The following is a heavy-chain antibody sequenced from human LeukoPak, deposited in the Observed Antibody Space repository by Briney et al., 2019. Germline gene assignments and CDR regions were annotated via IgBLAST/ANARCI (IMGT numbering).Heavy chain of an antibody. CDR2: INPNSGGT. CDR1: GYTFTGYY. J-gene: IGHJ4*02. Sequence: GASVKVSCKASGYTFTGYYMHWVRQAPGQGLEWMGWINPNSGGTNYAQKFQGRVTMTRDTSISTAYMELSRLRSDDTAVYYCARVITIFEGWNLDYFDYWGQGTLVTVSS. V-gene: IGHV1-2*02. CDR3: ARVITIFEGWNLDYFDY. D-gene: IGHD3-3*01.